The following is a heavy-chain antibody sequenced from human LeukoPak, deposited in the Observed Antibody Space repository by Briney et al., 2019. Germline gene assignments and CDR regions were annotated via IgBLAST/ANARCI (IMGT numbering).Heavy chain of an antibody. D-gene: IGHD3-22*01. V-gene: IGHV3-7*01. CDR3: AREGYYDSSGQNY. Sequence: PGGSLRLSCAASGFTFSSYWMSWVRQAPGKGLEWVANIKQDGSEKYYVDSVKGRFTISRDNAKNSLCLQMNSLRAEDTAVYYCAREGYYDSSGQNYWGQGTLVTVSS. CDR2: IKQDGSEK. CDR1: GFTFSSYW. J-gene: IGHJ4*02.